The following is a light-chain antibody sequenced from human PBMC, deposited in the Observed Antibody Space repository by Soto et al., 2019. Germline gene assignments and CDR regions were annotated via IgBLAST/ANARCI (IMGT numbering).Light chain of an antibody. CDR1: QSVSSSY. CDR2: DAS. CDR3: QQYGSSPRT. Sequence: EIVLTQSPGTLSLSPGERATLSCRASQSVSSSYLAWYQQKPGQAPRLFIYDASNRATGIPDRFSGSGSGTDFTLTISRLEPEDFAVYYCQQYGSSPRTFGQGTKVEIK. V-gene: IGKV3-20*01. J-gene: IGKJ2*01.